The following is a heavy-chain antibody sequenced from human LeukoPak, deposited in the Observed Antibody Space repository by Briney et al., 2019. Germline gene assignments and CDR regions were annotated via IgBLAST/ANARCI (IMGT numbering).Heavy chain of an antibody. D-gene: IGHD5-12*01. Sequence: ASVKVSCKASGYTFTTDDINWVRQATGQGLEWMGWINPTSGKTSYAQKFQGGVTITSDTSTTTAQMELSSLGSEDTAVYYCARVRWLRLGVNEYYYYMDVWGKGTTVTVSS. CDR3: ARVRWLRLGVNEYYYYMDV. J-gene: IGHJ6*03. CDR1: GYTFTTDD. CDR2: INPTSGKT. V-gene: IGHV1-8*02.